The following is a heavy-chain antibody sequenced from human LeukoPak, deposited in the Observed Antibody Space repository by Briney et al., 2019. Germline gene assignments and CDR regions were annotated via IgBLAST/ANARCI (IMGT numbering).Heavy chain of an antibody. J-gene: IGHJ4*02. V-gene: IGHV4-59*01. CDR3: ARVRRELLWFGEFLFDY. Sequence: TASATLSLTCTVSGGSISSYYWSWIRQPPGKGLEWIGYIYYSGSTNYNPSLKSRVTISVDTSKNQFSLKLSSVTAADTAVYYCARVRRELLWFGEFLFDYWGQGTLVTVSS. CDR1: GGSISSYY. CDR2: IYYSGST. D-gene: IGHD3-10*01.